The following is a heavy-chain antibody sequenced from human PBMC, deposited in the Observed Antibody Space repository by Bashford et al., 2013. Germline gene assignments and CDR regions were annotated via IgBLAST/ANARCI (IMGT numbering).Heavy chain of an antibody. CDR1: GGSIKSPTHY. CDR3: ARLGEVEYQLQGYYYYYGMDV. J-gene: IGHJ6*02. D-gene: IGHD2-2*01. CDR2: CILLGSS. V-gene: IGHV4-39*01. Sequence: SETLSLTCTVSGGSIKSPTHYWGWIRQAPGNGAFNGLGVCILLGSSYYHPSFKSRATISADTSNNQFSLDLSSVTAADTAVYYCARLGEVEYQLQGYYYYYGMDVWGQGTTVTVSS.